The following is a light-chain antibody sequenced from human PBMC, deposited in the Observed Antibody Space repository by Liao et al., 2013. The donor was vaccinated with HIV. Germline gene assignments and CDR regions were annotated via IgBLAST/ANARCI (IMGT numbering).Light chain of an antibody. CDR2: YDS. V-gene: IGLV3-21*01. J-gene: IGLJ1*01. CDR3: QVWDSSSSDHYV. CDR1: TLGEKS. Sequence: SYALTQTPSVSVSPGQTASIACSGHTLGEKSVSWYQQRPGQSPVLVIYYDSDRPSGIPERFSGSKSGTTATLTISRVEAGDEADYYCQVWDSSSSDHYVFGTGTQVTVL.